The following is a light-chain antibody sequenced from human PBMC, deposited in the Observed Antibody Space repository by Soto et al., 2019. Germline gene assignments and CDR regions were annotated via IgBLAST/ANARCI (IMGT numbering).Light chain of an antibody. CDR2: GAS. J-gene: IGKJ2*01. CDR3: QQHGGTLT. CDR1: EVVSNRY. V-gene: IGKV3-20*01. Sequence: ENVLTQSPGTLSLSPGEEATLSCRATEVVSNRYLAWYQQKPGQARSLLIYGASTRATGIPDRFSGSGSGTYFTRTFHRLGPEDFAGYYCQQHGGTLTFAQGTKLEIK.